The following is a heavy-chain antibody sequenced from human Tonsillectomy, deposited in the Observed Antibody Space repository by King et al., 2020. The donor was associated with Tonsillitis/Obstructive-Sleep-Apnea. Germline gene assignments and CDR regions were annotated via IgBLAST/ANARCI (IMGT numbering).Heavy chain of an antibody. CDR3: AKVRSWGTVFQH. V-gene: IGHV3-23*04. CDR1: GFTFTSYA. CDR2: ISGNGGST. D-gene: IGHD7-27*01. Sequence: VQLVESGGGLVQRGQSLRLSCAASGFTFTSYAMTWFRLAPGKGLEWVSAISGNGGSTFYADSVKGRFTISRDNSKNTLYLQMNSLRAEDTAIYFCAKVRSWGTVFQHWGQGTMVTVSS. J-gene: IGHJ1*01.